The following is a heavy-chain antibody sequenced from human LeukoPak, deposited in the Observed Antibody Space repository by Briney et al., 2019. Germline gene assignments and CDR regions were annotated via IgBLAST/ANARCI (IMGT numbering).Heavy chain of an antibody. CDR3: AKDHEEWLPYFDY. J-gene: IGHJ4*02. Sequence: GGSLRLSCAGSAFTFSSYSMNWVRQAPGKGLEWVSSISGSSSDIYYADSVKGRFTISRDNAKNSLYLQMNSLRAEDTAVYYCAKDHEEWLPYFDYWGQGTLVTVSS. CDR2: ISGSSSDI. CDR1: AFTFSSYS. V-gene: IGHV3-21*04. D-gene: IGHD3-3*01.